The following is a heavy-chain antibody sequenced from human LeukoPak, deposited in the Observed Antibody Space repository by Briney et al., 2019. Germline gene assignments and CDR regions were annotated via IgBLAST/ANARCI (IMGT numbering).Heavy chain of an antibody. Sequence: PGGSLKLSCAPSVLTVSSSYITGVRQAPGKGLEWVSIIYSDGTTYYADSVKGRFTISRDNSKNTLSLQMNSLRAEDTAVYYCAPGGLGGPHDYWGQGTLVTVSS. V-gene: IGHV3-66*01. CDR2: IYSDGTT. D-gene: IGHD3-16*01. CDR3: APGGLGGPHDY. CDR1: VLTVSSSY. J-gene: IGHJ4*02.